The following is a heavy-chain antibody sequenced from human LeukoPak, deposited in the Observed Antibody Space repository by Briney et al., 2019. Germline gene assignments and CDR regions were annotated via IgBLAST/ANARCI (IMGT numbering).Heavy chain of an antibody. Sequence: ASVKVSCKASGYTFTSYDINWVRQATGQGLEWMGWMNPNSGNTGCAQKFQGRVTMTRNTSISTAYMELSSLRSEDTAVYYCARGGIGDYGDYFDYWGQGTLVTVSS. CDR3: ARGGIGDYGDYFDY. D-gene: IGHD4-17*01. CDR2: MNPNSGNT. J-gene: IGHJ4*02. CDR1: GYTFTSYD. V-gene: IGHV1-8*01.